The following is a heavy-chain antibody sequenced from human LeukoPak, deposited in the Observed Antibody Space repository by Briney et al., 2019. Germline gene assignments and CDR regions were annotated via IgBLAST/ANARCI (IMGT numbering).Heavy chain of an antibody. CDR3: ARDLPYDSSAPFDY. CDR2: INPNSGGT. CDR1: GYTFTGYY. J-gene: IGHJ4*02. Sequence: ASVKVSRKASGYTFTGYYMHWVRQAPGQGLEWMGWINPNSGGTNYAQKFQGRVTMTRDTSISTAYMELSRLRSDDTAVYYCARDLPYDSSAPFDYWGQGTLVTVSS. V-gene: IGHV1-2*02. D-gene: IGHD3-22*01.